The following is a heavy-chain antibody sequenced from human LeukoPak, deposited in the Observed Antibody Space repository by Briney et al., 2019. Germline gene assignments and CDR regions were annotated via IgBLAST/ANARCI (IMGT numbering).Heavy chain of an antibody. D-gene: IGHD4-17*01. J-gene: IGHJ4*02. CDR2: TTSSGKTI. V-gene: IGHV3-48*01. CDR3: AKEGRHGDYAPFDY. CDR1: GFTFTSYT. Sequence: PGGSLRLSCAASGFTFTSYTMIWVRQAPGKGLEWVSYTTSSGKTIYYADSVEGRFTISRDNAKNSLYLQMNSLRAEDTAVYYCAKEGRHGDYAPFDYWGQGTLVTVSS.